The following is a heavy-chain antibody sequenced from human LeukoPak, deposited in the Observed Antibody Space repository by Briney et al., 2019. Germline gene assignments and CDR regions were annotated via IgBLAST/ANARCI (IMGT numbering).Heavy chain of an antibody. CDR3: ARMGALGTVVPYFDY. V-gene: IGHV4-61*05. D-gene: IGHD4-23*01. J-gene: IGHJ4*02. CDR1: GGSISSSSYY. CDR2: IYYSGST. Sequence: SETLSLTCTVSGGSISSSSYYWGWIRQPPGKGLEWIGYIYYSGSTNYNPSLKSRVTISVDTSKNQFSLKLSSVTAADTAVYYCARMGALGTVVPYFDYWGQGTLVTVSS.